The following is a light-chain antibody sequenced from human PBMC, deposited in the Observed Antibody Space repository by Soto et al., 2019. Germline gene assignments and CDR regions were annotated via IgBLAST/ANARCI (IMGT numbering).Light chain of an antibody. V-gene: IGLV1-44*01. J-gene: IGLJ2*01. Sequence: QSVLIQQPSASGTPGQTATISCSGSSSNIGTHTVTWYQQVPGTAPKLLIFSHNQRPSGVPDRFSGSQSGTSASLAISGLQSDDEADYYCTSWDARLNGQVFGGGTKLTVL. CDR1: SSNIGTHT. CDR2: SHN. CDR3: TSWDARLNGQV.